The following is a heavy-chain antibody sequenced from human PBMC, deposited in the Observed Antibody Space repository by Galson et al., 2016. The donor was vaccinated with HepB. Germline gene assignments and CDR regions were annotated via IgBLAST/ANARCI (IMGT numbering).Heavy chain of an antibody. CDR1: GYTFTEYY. D-gene: IGHD1-26*01. J-gene: IGHJ4*02. CDR3: ARSDKVEATFFGRRKGTAHCFFDY. Sequence: SVKVSCKASGYTFTEYYFHWVRQAPGQGLEWMGRINPNIGLTNIAQKFQGRVTLARDTSISTAYMEVSSLTSDDTAVYYCARSDKVEATFFGRRKGTAHCFFDYWGQGTLVTVSS. CDR2: INPNIGLT. V-gene: IGHV1-2*06.